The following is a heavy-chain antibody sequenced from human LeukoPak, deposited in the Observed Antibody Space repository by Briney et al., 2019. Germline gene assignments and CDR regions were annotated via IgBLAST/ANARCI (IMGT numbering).Heavy chain of an antibody. CDR1: GFTFSSYA. D-gene: IGHD2-2*01. V-gene: IGHV3-66*01. J-gene: IGHJ6*02. Sequence: GGSLRLSCAASGFTFSSYAMSWVRQAPGKGLEWVSVIYSGGSTYYADSVKGRFTISRDNSKNTLYLQMNSLRAEDTAVYYCARGQDSTFGYYYGMDVWGQGTTVTVSS. CDR3: ARGQDSTFGYYYGMDV. CDR2: IYSGGST.